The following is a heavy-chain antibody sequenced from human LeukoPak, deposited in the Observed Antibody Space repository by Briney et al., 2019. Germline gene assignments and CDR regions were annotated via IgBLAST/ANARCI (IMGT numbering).Heavy chain of an antibody. Sequence: PGGSLRLSCAASGFTLSNYDMNWVRQAPGKGLEWVSSISTSSRYIYYKDSVRGRFTISRDDAKNSLYLEMNSLRAEDTAVYYCARVDCSSSTLRRSWFDPWGQGTLVTVSS. V-gene: IGHV3-21*01. J-gene: IGHJ5*02. D-gene: IGHD2-2*01. CDR2: ISTSSRYI. CDR3: ARVDCSSSTLRRSWFDP. CDR1: GFTLSNYD.